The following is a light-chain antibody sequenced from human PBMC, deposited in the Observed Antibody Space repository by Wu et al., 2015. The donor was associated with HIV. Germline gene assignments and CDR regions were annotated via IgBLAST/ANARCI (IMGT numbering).Light chain of an antibody. J-gene: IGKJ2*03. CDR2: GAS. V-gene: IGKV3-20*01. Sequence: EIVLTQSPVTLSLSPGGRATLSCRASQSVSSSYLAWYQQKPGQAPRLLIHGASRRAAGIPDRFSGGGSGTEFSLTISRLEPEDFAVYYCHQYGSSPPYSFGQGTKLEIK. CDR1: QSVSSSY. CDR3: HQYGSSPPYS.